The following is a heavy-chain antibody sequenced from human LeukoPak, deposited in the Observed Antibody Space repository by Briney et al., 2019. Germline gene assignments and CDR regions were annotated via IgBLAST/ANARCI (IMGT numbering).Heavy chain of an antibody. CDR3: ARGGPYCSGGSCYGNFDY. CDR2: ISAYNGNT. Sequence: ASVKVSYKASGYTFTSYGISWVRQAPGQGLEWMGWISAYNGNTNYAQKLQGRVTMTTDTSTSTAYMELRSLRSDDTAVYYCARGGPYCSGGSCYGNFDYWGQGTLVTVSS. J-gene: IGHJ4*02. V-gene: IGHV1-18*01. D-gene: IGHD2-15*01. CDR1: GYTFTSYG.